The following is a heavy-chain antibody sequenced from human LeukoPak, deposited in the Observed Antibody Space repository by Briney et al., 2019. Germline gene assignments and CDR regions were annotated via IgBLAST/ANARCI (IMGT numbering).Heavy chain of an antibody. Sequence: KASETLSLTCTVSGGSISSYYWSWIRQPPGKGLEWIGYIYYSGSTNYNPSLKSRVTISVDTSKNQFSLKLSSVTAADTAVYYCARAPGGGWAFDIWGQGTMVTVSS. CDR1: GGSISSYY. CDR2: IYYSGST. D-gene: IGHD2-15*01. CDR3: ARAPGGGWAFDI. V-gene: IGHV4-59*01. J-gene: IGHJ3*02.